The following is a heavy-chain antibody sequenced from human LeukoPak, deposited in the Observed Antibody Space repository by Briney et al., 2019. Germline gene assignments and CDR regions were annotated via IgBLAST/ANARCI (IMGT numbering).Heavy chain of an antibody. CDR3: AKDIYGDYGGFDY. Sequence: GGSLRLSCAASGFTFTTYATSWVRQAPGKGLEWVSAIINSGGSTYYADSVKGRFTISRDNSQNTLYLQINSLRAEDTAVYYCAKDIYGDYGGFDYWGQGTLVTASS. CDR1: GFTFTTYA. V-gene: IGHV3-23*01. J-gene: IGHJ4*02. CDR2: IINSGGST. D-gene: IGHD4-17*01.